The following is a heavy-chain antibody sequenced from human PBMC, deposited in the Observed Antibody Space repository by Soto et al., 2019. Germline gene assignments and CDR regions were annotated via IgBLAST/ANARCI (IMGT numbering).Heavy chain of an antibody. CDR1: GFTFSSHS. V-gene: IGHV3-21*01. D-gene: IGHD3-10*01. J-gene: IGHJ4*02. CDR3: ASIPGGPPLRYFDY. CDR2: ISSSGSYI. Sequence: GESLKISCAASGFTFSSHSMNWVRQAPGKGLEWVSSISSSGSYIYYADSLKGRFAISRDNAKNSLYLQMNSLRAEDTAVYYCASIPGGPPLRYFDYWGQGTLVTVSS.